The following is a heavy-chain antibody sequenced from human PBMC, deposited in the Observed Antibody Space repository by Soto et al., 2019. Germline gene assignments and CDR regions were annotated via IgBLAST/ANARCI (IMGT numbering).Heavy chain of an antibody. V-gene: IGHV2-5*02. D-gene: IGHD6-19*01. J-gene: IGHJ5*02. CDR2: IYWDDDK. CDR3: AHNLVAGTSWYHP. Sequence: QITLKESGPTLVKPTQTLTLTCTFSGFSLSTSGVGVVWIRQPPGKALEWLGIIYWDDDKRYRPSLKSRLTITKDSSKNQVVLTMTHMDPVDTGAYYCAHNLVAGTSWYHPWGQGILGTVSS. CDR1: GFSLSTSGVG.